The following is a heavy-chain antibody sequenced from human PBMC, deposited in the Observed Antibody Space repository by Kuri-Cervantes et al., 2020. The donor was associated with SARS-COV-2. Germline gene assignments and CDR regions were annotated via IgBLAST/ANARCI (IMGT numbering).Heavy chain of an antibody. J-gene: IGHJ6*02. D-gene: IGHD3-3*01. CDR2: INHSGST. Sequence: GSLRLSCTVSGGSISSSSYYWSWIRQPPGKGLEWIGEINHSGSTNYNPSLKSRVTISVDTSKNQFSLKLSSVTAADTAVYYCARGTSGRDDFWSGYYVGYYYYYGMDVWGQGTTVTVSS. CDR1: GGSISSSSYY. CDR3: ARGTSGRDDFWSGYYVGYYYYYGMDV. V-gene: IGHV4-39*07.